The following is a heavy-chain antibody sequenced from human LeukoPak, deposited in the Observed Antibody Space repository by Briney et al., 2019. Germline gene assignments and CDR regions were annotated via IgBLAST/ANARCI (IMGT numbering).Heavy chain of an antibody. J-gene: IGHJ2*01. D-gene: IGHD2-21*01. CDR1: GYTFTGYY. CDR2: VNPNSGGT. Sequence: ASVKVSCKASGYTFTGYYMHWVRQAPGQGLEWMGWVNPNSGGTNYAQNFQGRVTMTWDTSISTVYLELSRLTSDDTAVYYCARSSVDWYFDLWGRGTLLSVSS. V-gene: IGHV1-2*02. CDR3: ARSSVDWYFDL.